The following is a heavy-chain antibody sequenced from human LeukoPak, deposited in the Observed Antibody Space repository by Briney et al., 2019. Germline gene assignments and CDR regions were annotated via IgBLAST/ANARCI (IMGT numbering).Heavy chain of an antibody. Sequence: SETLSLTCTVSGGSISSYYWGWIRQPPGKGLEWIGSIYHSGSTYYNPSLKSRVTISVDTSKNQFSLKLSSVTAADTAVYYCARDRDDSSGYYPYYFDYWGQGTLVTVSS. V-gene: IGHV4-38-2*02. CDR3: ARDRDDSSGYYPYYFDY. CDR1: GGSISSYY. D-gene: IGHD3-22*01. CDR2: IYHSGST. J-gene: IGHJ4*02.